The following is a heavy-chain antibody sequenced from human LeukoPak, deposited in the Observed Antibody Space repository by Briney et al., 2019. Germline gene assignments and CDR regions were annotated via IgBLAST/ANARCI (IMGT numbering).Heavy chain of an antibody. V-gene: IGHV1-8*01. D-gene: IGHD3-22*01. CDR2: MNPNSGNT. J-gene: IGHJ4*02. CDR1: GYTFTSYD. Sequence: VKVSCKASGYTFTSYDINWVRQATGQGLEWMGWMNPNSGNTGYAQKFQGRVTMTRNTSISTAYMELSSLRSEDTAVYYCARGLWSGSSGYYAPDYWGQGTLVTVSS. CDR3: ARGLWSGSSGYYAPDY.